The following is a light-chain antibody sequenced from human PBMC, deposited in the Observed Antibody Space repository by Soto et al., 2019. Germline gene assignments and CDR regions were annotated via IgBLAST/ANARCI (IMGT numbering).Light chain of an antibody. V-gene: IGKV1-33*01. CDR2: DAS. CDR1: QDIRKY. J-gene: IGKJ3*01. CDR3: QHYSDLPPT. Sequence: DIQMTQSPSSLPASVGDRVTITCQASQDIRKYLNWYQQKPGIAPKLLIYDASNLEVGVPSRFSGSGSGTDFTFTINSLQPEDIATYDCQHYSDLPPTFGPGTKVDIK.